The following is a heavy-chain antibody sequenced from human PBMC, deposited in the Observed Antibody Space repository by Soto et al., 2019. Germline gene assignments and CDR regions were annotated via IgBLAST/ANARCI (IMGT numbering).Heavy chain of an antibody. J-gene: IGHJ4*02. CDR3: ARGADNHGPNDY. D-gene: IGHD1-20*01. CDR1: GGSFSGYY. Sequence: QVQLQQWGAGLLKPSETLSLTCAVYGGSFSGYYWSWIRQPPGKGLEWIGEINHSGSTNYNPSLKSRVTISVDTSKNQFSLKLSSVTAADTAVYYCARGADNHGPNDYWGQGTLVTVSS. V-gene: IGHV4-34*01. CDR2: INHSGST.